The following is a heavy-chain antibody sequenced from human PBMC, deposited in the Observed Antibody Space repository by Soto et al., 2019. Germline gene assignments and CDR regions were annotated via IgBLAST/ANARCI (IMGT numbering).Heavy chain of an antibody. CDR3: ARVDSRSMAAAIDY. D-gene: IGHD6-6*01. CDR1: GFTFDDYA. J-gene: IGHJ4*02. V-gene: IGHV3-64*02. CDR2: ITNNGIST. Sequence: GGSLRLSCAASGFTFDDYAMHWVRQAPGKGLEYVSAITNNGISTYYADSVKGRFTISRDNSKNTLYLLMGSLRAEDTAVYYCARVDSRSMAAAIDYWGQGALVTVSS.